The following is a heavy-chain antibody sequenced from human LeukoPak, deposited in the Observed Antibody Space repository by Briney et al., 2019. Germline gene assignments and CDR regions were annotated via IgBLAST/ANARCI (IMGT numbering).Heavy chain of an antibody. CDR1: GFTFSNAW. J-gene: IGHJ4*02. V-gene: IGHV3-15*01. CDR2: IKSKTDGGTT. CDR3: TGSGYSYGYVYFDY. D-gene: IGHD5-18*01. Sequence: PGGSLRLSCAASGFTFSNAWMSWVRQAPGKGLEWVGRIKSKTDGGTTDYAAPVKGRFTISRDDSKNTLYLQMNSLKTEDTAVYYCTGSGYSYGYVYFDYWGQGTLVTVSS.